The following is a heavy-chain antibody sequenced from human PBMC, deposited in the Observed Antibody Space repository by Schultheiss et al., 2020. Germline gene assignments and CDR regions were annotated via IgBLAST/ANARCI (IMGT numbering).Heavy chain of an antibody. CDR1: GFTFSSYW. J-gene: IGHJ4*02. Sequence: GESLKISCAASGFTFSSYWMHWVRQVPGKGLVWVSRINSDGSNIGYADSVKGRFTISRDNSKNTLYLQMNSLRAEDTAVYYCARDAYSNYVFDYWGQGTLVTVSS. V-gene: IGHV3-74*01. D-gene: IGHD4-11*01. CDR2: INSDGSNI. CDR3: ARDAYSNYVFDY.